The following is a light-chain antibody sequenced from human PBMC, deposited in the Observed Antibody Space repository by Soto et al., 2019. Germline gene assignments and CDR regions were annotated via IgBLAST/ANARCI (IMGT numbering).Light chain of an antibody. CDR2: SNN. V-gene: IGLV1-44*01. CDR1: SYNIGSNT. Sequence: QAVVTQPPSASGNPGQRVTISCSGSSYNIGSNTVNWYQQLPGTAPKLLIYSNNQRPSGVPDRFSGSKSGTSASLAISGLQSEDEADYYCAAWDDSLNGWVFGGGTKLTVL. CDR3: AAWDDSLNGWV. J-gene: IGLJ3*02.